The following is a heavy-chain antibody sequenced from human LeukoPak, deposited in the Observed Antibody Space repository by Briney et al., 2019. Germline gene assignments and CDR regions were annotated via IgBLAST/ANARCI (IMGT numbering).Heavy chain of an antibody. J-gene: IGHJ4*02. CDR3: AKGGYYYDSSGYPGH. V-gene: IGHV3-9*01. CDR2: ISWNSGSI. D-gene: IGHD3-22*01. Sequence: PGGSLRLSCAASGFTFDDYAMHWVRQAPGKGLEWVSGISWNSGSIGYADSVKGRFTISRDNSKNTLYLQMNSLRAEDTAVYYCAKGGYYYDSSGYPGHWGQGTLVTVSS. CDR1: GFTFDDYA.